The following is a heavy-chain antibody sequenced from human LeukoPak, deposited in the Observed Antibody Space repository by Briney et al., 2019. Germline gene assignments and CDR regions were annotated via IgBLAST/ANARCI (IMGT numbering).Heavy chain of an antibody. CDR3: AKGGDMAPDAFDI. J-gene: IGHJ3*02. CDR2: ISYDGSNK. D-gene: IGHD2-15*01. CDR1: GFTFSSYG. Sequence: SLRLSCAASGFTFSSYGMHWVLQAPGKGLEWVAVISYDGSNKYYADSVKGRFTISRDNSKNTLYLQMNSLRAEDTAVYYCAKGGDMAPDAFDIWGQGTIDPVSS. V-gene: IGHV3-30*18.